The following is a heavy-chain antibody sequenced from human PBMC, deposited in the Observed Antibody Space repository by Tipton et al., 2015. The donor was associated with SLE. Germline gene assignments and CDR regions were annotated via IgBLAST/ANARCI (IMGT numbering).Heavy chain of an antibody. D-gene: IGHD2-2*01. V-gene: IGHV3-30*18. Sequence: SLRLSCEASGFSFSRYWMHWVRQAPGKGLVWVAFTASHGRSQYYADSVRGRFITSRDNSQNILYLQLSSLRAEDTALYYCAKDRVPAAIPYYFDYWGQGTLVTVSS. CDR1: GFSFSRYW. CDR3: AKDRVPAAIPYYFDY. CDR2: TASHGRSQ. J-gene: IGHJ4*02.